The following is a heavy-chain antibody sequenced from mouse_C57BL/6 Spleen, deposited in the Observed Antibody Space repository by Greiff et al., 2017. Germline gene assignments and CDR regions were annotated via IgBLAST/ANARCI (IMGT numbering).Heavy chain of an antibody. Sequence: QVQLQQPGAELVKPGASVKLFCKASGYTFTSYWMHWVKQRPGRGLEWIGRIDTNSGGTKYNEKFKSKATLTVDKPSSTAYMQLSSLTSEDSAVYYCARIYYEYDDYFDYWGQGTTLTVSS. D-gene: IGHD2-4*01. CDR1: GYTFTSYW. V-gene: IGHV1-72*01. CDR2: IDTNSGGT. CDR3: ARIYYEYDDYFDY. J-gene: IGHJ2*01.